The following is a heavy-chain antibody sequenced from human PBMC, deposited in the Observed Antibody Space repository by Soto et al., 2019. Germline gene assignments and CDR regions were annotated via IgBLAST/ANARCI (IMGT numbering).Heavy chain of an antibody. J-gene: IGHJ3*01. V-gene: IGHV3-66*01. CDR2: MYNDGNT. CDR1: GMTVRSNN. CDR3: ALYDFCSDNPKNAFDV. Sequence: EVQLVESGGGLVQPGGSLSLSCAVSGMTVRSNNMNWVRQAPGRGLQWVSLMYNDGNTNYADSVRDRFVISRDTVKNTVDLQMNSLRAEDTATYYCALYDFCSDNPKNAFDVWGPGTTVNVST. D-gene: IGHD3-3*01.